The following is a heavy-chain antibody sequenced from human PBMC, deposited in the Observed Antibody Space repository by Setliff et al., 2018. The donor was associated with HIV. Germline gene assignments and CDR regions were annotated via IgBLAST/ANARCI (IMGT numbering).Heavy chain of an antibody. D-gene: IGHD3-22*01. V-gene: IGHV4-59*01. CDR3: ARGRSRYYYEGSGYYVDY. J-gene: IGHJ4*02. Sequence: PSETLSLTCSVSGGSFSGYYWSWIRQPPGKGLEWIGYIYIYNSGSTNYNPSLKGRVTLSVDTSKNQLSLKLSSVTAADTAVYYCARGRSRYYYEGSGYYVDYWGQGTLVTVSS. CDR1: GGSFSGYY. CDR2: IYIYNSGST.